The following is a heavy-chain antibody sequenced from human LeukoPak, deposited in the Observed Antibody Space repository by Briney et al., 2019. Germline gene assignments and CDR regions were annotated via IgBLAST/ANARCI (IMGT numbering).Heavy chain of an antibody. CDR1: GGSISSSSYY. Sequence: PSETLSLTCTLSGGSISSSSYYWGWIRQPPGKGLEWIGSIYYSGSTYYNPSLKSRVTISVDTSKNPFSLKLSSVTAADTAVYYCARGGVTTGDDAFDIWGQGTMVTVSS. D-gene: IGHD4-17*01. CDR3: ARGGVTTGDDAFDI. V-gene: IGHV4-39*01. CDR2: IYYSGST. J-gene: IGHJ3*02.